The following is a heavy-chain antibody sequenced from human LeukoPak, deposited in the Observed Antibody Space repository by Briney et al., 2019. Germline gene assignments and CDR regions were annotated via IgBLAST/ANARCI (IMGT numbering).Heavy chain of an antibody. V-gene: IGHV1-8*01. Sequence: GASVKVSCKASGYTFTSYGINWVRQATGQGLEWMGLMNPNSGNTGYAQKFQGRVTMTRNTSISTAYMELSSLRSEDTAVYYCARGLGVFSSGWPSHWGQGTLVTVSS. CDR1: GYTFTSYG. CDR2: MNPNSGNT. CDR3: ARGLGVFSSGWPSH. J-gene: IGHJ4*02. D-gene: IGHD6-19*01.